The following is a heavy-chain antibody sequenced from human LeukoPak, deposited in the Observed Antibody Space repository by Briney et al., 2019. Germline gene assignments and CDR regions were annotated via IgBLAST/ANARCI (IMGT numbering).Heavy chain of an antibody. D-gene: IGHD3-9*01. CDR3: AREREGGFDWSDAFDI. CDR2: INPSGGST. J-gene: IGHJ3*02. CDR1: GYTFTSYY. Sequence: GASVKVSCKASGYTFTSYYIHWVRQAPGQGLEWMGMINPSGGSTTYAQKFQGRVTMTRDTSTGTIYMELSSLRSEDTAVYYCAREREGGFDWSDAFDIWGQGTMVTVSS. V-gene: IGHV1-46*01.